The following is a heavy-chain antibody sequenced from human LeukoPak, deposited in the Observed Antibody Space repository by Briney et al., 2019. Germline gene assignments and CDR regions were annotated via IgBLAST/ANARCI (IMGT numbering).Heavy chain of an antibody. CDR3: ARSPNFYGSGRDYYYYYMDV. CDR2: TCYRSKWYN. V-gene: IGHV6-1*01. J-gene: IGHJ6*03. CDR1: GDSVSSNSAA. Sequence: SQTLSLTCAISGDSVSSNSAAWNWIRQSPSRGLEWLGRTCYRSKWYNDYAVSVKSRITINPDTSKNQFSLQLNSVAPEDTAVYYCARSPNFYGSGRDYYYYYMDVWGKGTTVTVSS. D-gene: IGHD3-10*01.